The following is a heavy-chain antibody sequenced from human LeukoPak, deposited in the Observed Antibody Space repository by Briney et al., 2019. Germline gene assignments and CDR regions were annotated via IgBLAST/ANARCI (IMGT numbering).Heavy chain of an antibody. CDR2: ISSTASTK. V-gene: IGHV3-11*04. D-gene: IGHD3-10*01. CDR3: ARCGDGLPCDFDY. Sequence: GGSLRLSCAASEFTFSDYYMSCIRQAPGKGLAWVSYISSTASTKYYADSVKGRFTISRDNAKNSLYLQMNSLRAEDTGVYYCARCGDGLPCDFDYWGQGTLVTVSS. J-gene: IGHJ4*02. CDR1: EFTFSDYY.